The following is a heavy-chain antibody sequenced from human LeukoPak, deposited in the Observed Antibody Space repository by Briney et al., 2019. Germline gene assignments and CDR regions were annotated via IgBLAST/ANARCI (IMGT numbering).Heavy chain of an antibody. CDR3: ARDRNGDPGCNWFDP. J-gene: IGHJ5*02. CDR2: IYYSGST. Sequence: SETLSLTCTVSGGSISSSSYYWGWIRQPPGKGLEWIGSIYYSGSTYYNPSLKSRVTISVDTSKNQFSLKLSSVTAAGTAVYYCARDRNGDPGCNWFDPWGQGTLVTVSS. D-gene: IGHD4-17*01. CDR1: GGSISSSSYY. V-gene: IGHV4-39*07.